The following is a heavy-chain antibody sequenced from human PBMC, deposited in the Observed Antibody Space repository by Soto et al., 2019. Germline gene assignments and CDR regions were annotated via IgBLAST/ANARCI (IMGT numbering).Heavy chain of an antibody. V-gene: IGHV1-8*01. J-gene: IGHJ4*02. CDR2: VNTNSGNT. D-gene: IGHD4-17*01. Sequence: QVQLVQSGAEVKKPGASVKVSCKASGYTFSCCDINWVRQAPGQGHEWLGWVNTNSGNTGSAQRLQCRVTMTRDTSISTAYMELNSLRSDDTAVYYCARVYGDVTHWGQGNLVTVSS. CDR1: GYTFSCCD. CDR3: ARVYGDVTH.